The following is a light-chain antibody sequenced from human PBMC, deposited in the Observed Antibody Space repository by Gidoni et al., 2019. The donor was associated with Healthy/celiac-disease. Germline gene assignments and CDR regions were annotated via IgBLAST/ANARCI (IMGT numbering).Light chain of an antibody. CDR3: QQSYSTPRWT. CDR1: QSISSY. V-gene: IGKV1-39*01. Sequence: DIQMTQSPSSLSASVGDRVTITCRASQSISSYLNWYQQKPGKAPKLLIYAASSLQSGVPSRFSGSGSGTDFTLTISSLQPEDFATYYCQQSYSTPRWTXGXGTKVEIK. CDR2: AAS. J-gene: IGKJ1*01.